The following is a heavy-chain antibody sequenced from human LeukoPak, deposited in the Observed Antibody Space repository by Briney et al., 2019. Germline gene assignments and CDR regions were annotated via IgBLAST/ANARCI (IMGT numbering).Heavy chain of an antibody. D-gene: IGHD1-26*01. J-gene: IGHJ4*02. Sequence: TSWDTLSLTCTVSGRSISSYYGSWIRPPPGGGVEWLGYIYYSGSTNYSPSLKSRVTISVDTSKNQFSLKLSSVTAADTAVYYCARHGPSYSGSLEFDYWGQGTLVTLSS. CDR2: IYYSGST. CDR1: GRSISSYY. V-gene: IGHV4-59*08. CDR3: ARHGPSYSGSLEFDY.